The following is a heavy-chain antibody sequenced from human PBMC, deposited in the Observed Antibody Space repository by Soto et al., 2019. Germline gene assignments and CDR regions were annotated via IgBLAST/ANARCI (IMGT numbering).Heavy chain of an antibody. J-gene: IGHJ4*02. D-gene: IGHD1-26*01. CDR1: GYSFTSLD. Sequence: ASVKVSCKASGYSFTSLDINWVRQTAGQGLGWMGWMQPSTGRTGYAQKFQGRVTMTRDTSINTAYMELTTLTSDDTAFYYCARGVSAGVDYWGQGTLVTVSS. CDR3: ARGVSAGVDY. CDR2: MQPSTGRT. V-gene: IGHV1-8*01.